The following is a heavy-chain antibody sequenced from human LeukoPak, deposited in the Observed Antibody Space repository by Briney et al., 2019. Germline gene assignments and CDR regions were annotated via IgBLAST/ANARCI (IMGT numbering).Heavy chain of an antibody. CDR1: GFTLSSYA. J-gene: IGHJ4*02. CDR2: IKQDGSEK. CDR3: ARDGRSIAARPFDY. V-gene: IGHV3-7*01. D-gene: IGHD6-6*01. Sequence: GGSLRLSCAAPGFTLSSYAMSWVRQAPGKGLEWVANIKQDGSEKYYVDSVKGRFTISRDNAKNSLYLQMNSLRAEDTAVYYCARDGRSIAARPFDYWGQGTLVTVSS.